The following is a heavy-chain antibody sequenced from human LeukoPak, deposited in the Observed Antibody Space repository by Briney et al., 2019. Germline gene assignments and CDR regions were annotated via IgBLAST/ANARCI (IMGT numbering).Heavy chain of an antibody. CDR3: ARTYYYGSGKLDP. V-gene: IGHV1-46*01. Sequence: ASVKVSCKASGYTFTSYYMHWVRQAPGQGLEWMGIINPSGGSTSYAQKFQGRVTMTRNTSISTAYMELSSLRSEDTAVYYCARTYYYGSGKLDPWGQGTLVTVSS. CDR2: INPSGGST. D-gene: IGHD3-10*01. CDR1: GYTFTSYY. J-gene: IGHJ5*02.